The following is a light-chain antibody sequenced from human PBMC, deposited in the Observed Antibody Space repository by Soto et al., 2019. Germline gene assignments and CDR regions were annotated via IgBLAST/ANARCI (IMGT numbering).Light chain of an antibody. V-gene: IGKV3-15*01. CDR2: GAS. CDR1: QSVRSN. J-gene: IGKJ4*01. Sequence: EIVMTQSPATLSVSPGDRVTLSCRASQSVRSNSAWYQQKPGQVPRLLIYGASRRANGIPARFSGSGYETEFTLTISSLQSEDFAVYYCQQYNSWPLTFGGGTKVEIK. CDR3: QQYNSWPLT.